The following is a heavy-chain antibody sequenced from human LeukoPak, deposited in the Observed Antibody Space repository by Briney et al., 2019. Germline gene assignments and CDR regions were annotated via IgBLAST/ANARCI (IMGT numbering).Heavy chain of an antibody. CDR2: IYYSGST. CDR3: AATPRSGWYYFDY. Sequence: SETLSLTCTVSGGSISSNSYYWGWIRQPPGKGLEWIGSIYYSGSTYYNPSLKSRVIISVDTSKNQFSLKLSSVTAADTAVYYCAATPRSGWYYFDYWGQGALVTVSS. V-gene: IGHV4-39*07. CDR1: GGSISSNSYY. D-gene: IGHD6-19*01. J-gene: IGHJ4*02.